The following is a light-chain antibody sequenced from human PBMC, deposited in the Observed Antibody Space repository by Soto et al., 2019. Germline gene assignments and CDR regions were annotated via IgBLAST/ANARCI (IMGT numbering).Light chain of an antibody. CDR1: SSDVGSYNR. J-gene: IGLJ2*01. CDR3: SSYTSSSTLV. Sequence: QSALTKPPSVSGSPGQSITISCTGTSSDVGSYNRVSWYQQPPGTAPKLMIYEVSHRPSGVPDRFSGSKSGNTASLTISGLQAEDEADYYCSSYTSSSTLVFGGGTKLTVL. V-gene: IGLV2-18*02. CDR2: EVS.